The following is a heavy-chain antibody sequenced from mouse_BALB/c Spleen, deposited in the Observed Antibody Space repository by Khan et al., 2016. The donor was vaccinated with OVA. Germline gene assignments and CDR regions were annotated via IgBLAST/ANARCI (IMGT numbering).Heavy chain of an antibody. J-gene: IGHJ2*01. CDR3: ARHGDI. D-gene: IGHD1-3*01. V-gene: IGHV2-9*02. Sequence: QVQLKESGPGLVAPSQSLSITCTVSGFSLTSYGVHWVRQPPGKGLEWLGVIWAGGSTNYNSALMSRLSISKENSKSQVFLKMSSLQTDDTAMYCCARHGDIWGQGTTLTVSS. CDR2: IWAGGST. CDR1: GFSLTSYG.